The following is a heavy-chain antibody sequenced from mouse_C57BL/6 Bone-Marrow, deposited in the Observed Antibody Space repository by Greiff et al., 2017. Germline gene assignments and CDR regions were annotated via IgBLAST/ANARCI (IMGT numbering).Heavy chain of an antibody. CDR2: IDPSDSYT. CDR3: ARSSYEVYFDY. D-gene: IGHD3-1*01. Sequence: QVQLQQPGAELVMPGASVKLSCKASGYTFTSYWMHWVKQRPGQGLEWIGEIDPSDSYTNYNQKFKGKSTLTVDKSSSTAYMQLRSLTSEDSAVYYCARSSYEVYFDYWGQGTTLTVSS. V-gene: IGHV1-69*01. J-gene: IGHJ2*01. CDR1: GYTFTSYW.